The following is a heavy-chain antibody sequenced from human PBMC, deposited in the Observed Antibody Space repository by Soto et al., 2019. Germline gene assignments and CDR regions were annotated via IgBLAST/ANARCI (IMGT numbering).Heavy chain of an antibody. J-gene: IGHJ4*02. D-gene: IGHD3-22*01. CDR3: ARGAQGFFPVSGIYFYFDH. Sequence: RASVKVSCKTSGYIFTDHLIHWVRQSPGQGFQWVGWVHPDSGGTNVAQAFQDRVTMTADTSITTAYMDLARLRPDDTAIFYCARGAQGFFPVSGIYFYFDHWGQGTPVTVSS. V-gene: IGHV1-2*02. CDR2: VHPDSGGT. CDR1: GYIFTDHL.